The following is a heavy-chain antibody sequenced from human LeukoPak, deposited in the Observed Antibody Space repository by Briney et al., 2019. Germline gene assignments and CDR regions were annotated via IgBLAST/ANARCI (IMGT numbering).Heavy chain of an antibody. Sequence: ASVKVSCKASGYTFTTYDINWVRQATGQGLEWMGWMNPNSGNTVYAQRFQGRVNLSRNTSVMTAYMELSSLRSEDTAVYCCARAGTRAFHIWGQGTMVTVSS. V-gene: IGHV1-8*03. CDR3: ARAGTRAFHI. CDR1: GYTFTTYD. D-gene: IGHD1-26*01. J-gene: IGHJ3*02. CDR2: MNPNSGNT.